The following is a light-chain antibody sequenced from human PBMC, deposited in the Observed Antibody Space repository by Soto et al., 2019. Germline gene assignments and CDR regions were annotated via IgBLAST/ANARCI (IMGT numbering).Light chain of an antibody. V-gene: IGKV3D-20*02. CDR1: QSVSSSY. CDR2: AAS. CDR3: QQRNNWSIT. J-gene: IGKJ5*01. Sequence: EIVLTQSPGTLSLSPGERATLSCRASQSVSSSYLAWYQQKPGQAPRLLIYAASSRATGIPDRFSGSGSGTDFTLTISRLEPEDFAVYYCQQRNNWSITFGQGTRLEIK.